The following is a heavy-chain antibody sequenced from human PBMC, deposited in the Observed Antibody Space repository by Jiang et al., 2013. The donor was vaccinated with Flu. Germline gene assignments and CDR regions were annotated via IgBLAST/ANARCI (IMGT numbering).Heavy chain of an antibody. CDR3: ARDPRGIYSSSWYYFDY. Sequence: VKKPGSSVKVSCKASGGTQQLCYQLGATGPGQGLEWMGGIIPILGIANYAQKFQGRVTITADKSTSTAYMELSSLRSEDTAVYYCARDPRGIYSSSWYYFDYWGQGTLVTVSS. CDR1: GGTQQLC. CDR2: IIPILGIA. V-gene: IGHV1-69*04. D-gene: IGHD6-13*01. J-gene: IGHJ4*02.